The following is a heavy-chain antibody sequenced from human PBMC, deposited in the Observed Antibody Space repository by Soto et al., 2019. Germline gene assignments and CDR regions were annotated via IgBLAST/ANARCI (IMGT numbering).Heavy chain of an antibody. D-gene: IGHD2-8*01. V-gene: IGHV5-51*01. CDR2: INPDDSDT. CDR1: GYTFTTYW. Sequence: GESLKISCKASGYTFTTYWIGWVRQMPGKGLEWMGIINPDDSDTKYSQSFQGQVTISADKSISTAYLQWSSLKTSDTAMYYCAVNGRGRDMDVWGQGTTVTVSS. CDR3: AVNGRGRDMDV. J-gene: IGHJ6*02.